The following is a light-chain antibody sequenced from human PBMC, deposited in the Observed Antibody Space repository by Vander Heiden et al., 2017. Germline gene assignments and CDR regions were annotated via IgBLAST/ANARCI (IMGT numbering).Light chain of an antibody. V-gene: IGLV2-14*03. CDR2: DVY. CDR3: SSYTTTDTVI. Sequence: QSALTQPASVSGSPGPSITISCIGTSSDIGLYNYVSWYQQHPGQAPRLLIYDVYARPSGVSSRFSASRSGHTASLTISGLQTEDEADYYCSSYTTTDTVIFGGGTTLTVL. J-gene: IGLJ2*01. CDR1: SSDIGLYNY.